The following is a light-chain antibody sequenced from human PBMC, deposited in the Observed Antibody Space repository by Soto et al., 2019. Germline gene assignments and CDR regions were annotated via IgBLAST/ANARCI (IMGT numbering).Light chain of an antibody. J-gene: IGKJ1*01. CDR2: GAS. CDR1: QSLSSSY. Sequence: SLSPGTLSFSPGERATLSCRASQSLSSSYLAWYQQKPGQAPRLLIYGASSRATAIPDRFSGSGSGTDFTLTISRLEPEDCAVYYCQQYGISPRTFGQGTRLDIK. V-gene: IGKV3-20*01. CDR3: QQYGISPRT.